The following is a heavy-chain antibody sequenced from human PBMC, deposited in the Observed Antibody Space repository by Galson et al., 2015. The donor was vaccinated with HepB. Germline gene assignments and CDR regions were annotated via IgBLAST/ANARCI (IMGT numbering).Heavy chain of an antibody. Sequence: ETLSLTCAVYGGSFSGYYWSWIRQPPGKGLEWIGEINHSGSTNYNPSLKSRVTISVDTSKNQFSLKLSSVTAADTAVYYCARGGGLPHETPVEVWGQGTMVTVSS. CDR1: GGSFSGYY. CDR3: ARGGGLPHETPVEV. J-gene: IGHJ3*01. CDR2: INHSGST. V-gene: IGHV4-34*01. D-gene: IGHD4-23*01.